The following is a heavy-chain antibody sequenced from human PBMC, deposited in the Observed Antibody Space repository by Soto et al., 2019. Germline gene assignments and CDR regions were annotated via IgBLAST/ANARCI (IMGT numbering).Heavy chain of an antibody. CDR2: ISDNGGIT. CDR3: AKDGPFGVVLRQYYYSLDV. CDR1: GFALTPYA. V-gene: IGHV3-23*01. Sequence: HPGGSLRLSCAASGFALTPYAMSWVRQAPGKGLEWVAGISDNGGITDYADSVKGRFTISRDNSENTLYLQMNALRVEDTAVYYCAKDGPFGVVLRQYYYSLDVWGQGTTVTVSS. J-gene: IGHJ6*02. D-gene: IGHD3-3*01.